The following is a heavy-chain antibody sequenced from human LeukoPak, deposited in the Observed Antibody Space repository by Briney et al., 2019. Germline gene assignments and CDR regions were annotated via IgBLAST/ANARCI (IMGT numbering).Heavy chain of an antibody. CDR3: ARHQSVLTDRNPFDP. D-gene: IGHD1-14*01. CDR1: GGSISSSSHY. V-gene: IGHV4-39*01. Sequence: SETLSLTCTVSGGSISSSSHYWGWIRQPPGKGLEWIGSMYYSGGTYHNPSLKSRVTISVDTSKNHLSLRLSSVTAADTAVYYCARHQSVLTDRNPFDPWGQGTLVTVSS. J-gene: IGHJ5*02. CDR2: MYYSGGT.